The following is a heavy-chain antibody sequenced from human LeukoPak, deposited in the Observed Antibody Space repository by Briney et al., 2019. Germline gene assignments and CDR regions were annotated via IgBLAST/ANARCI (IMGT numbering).Heavy chain of an antibody. CDR2: IIPLFGTA. V-gene: IGHV1-69*13. CDR3: AGMPRLGDAKFFDY. D-gene: IGHD2-21*02. CDR1: GGTFSSHA. Sequence: ASVKVSCKASGGTFSSHAITWVRQAPGQGLEWMGGIIPLFGTANYAQKFQGRVTINADEYTNTAYMELSSLRSDDTAVYFCAGMPRLGDAKFFDYWGQGTLVTVSS. J-gene: IGHJ4*02.